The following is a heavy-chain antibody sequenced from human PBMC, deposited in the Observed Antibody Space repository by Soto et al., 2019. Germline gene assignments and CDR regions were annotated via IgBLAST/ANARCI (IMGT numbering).Heavy chain of an antibody. Sequence: GASLKISCKGSGYSFTSYWISWVRQMPGKGLEWMGRIDPSDSYTNYSPSFQGHVTISADKSISTAYLQWSSLKASDTAMYYCARLKDIVVVPAAMVSTYYYYGMDVWGQGTTVTVSS. J-gene: IGHJ6*02. D-gene: IGHD2-2*01. CDR2: IDPSDSYT. V-gene: IGHV5-10-1*01. CDR1: GYSFTSYW. CDR3: ARLKDIVVVPAAMVSTYYYYGMDV.